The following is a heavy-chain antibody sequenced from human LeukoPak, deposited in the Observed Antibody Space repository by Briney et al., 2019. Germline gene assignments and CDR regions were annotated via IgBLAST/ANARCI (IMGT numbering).Heavy chain of an antibody. J-gene: IGHJ3*02. V-gene: IGHV4-34*01. D-gene: IGHD3-10*01. CDR3: VRELISSRAAFDT. CDR2: VGHTGTT. Sequence: SETLSLTCAVYGGSLNDYLWSWIRQPPGQGLEWIGEVGHTGTTNYNPSLKSRVIISVDTSKNQFSLKLPSVTAADTAVYFCVRELISSRAAFDTWGQGTVVTVSS. CDR1: GGSLNDYL.